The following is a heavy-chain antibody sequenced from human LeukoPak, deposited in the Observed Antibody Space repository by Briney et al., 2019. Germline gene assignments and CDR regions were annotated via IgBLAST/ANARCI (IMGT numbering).Heavy chain of an antibody. Sequence: SETLSLTCTVSGGSISSSSYYWGWIRQPPGKGLEWIGSIYYSGSTYYNPSLKSRVTISVDTSKNQFSLKLSSVTAADTAVYYCARGYDSSRGYFDYWGQGTLVTVSS. CDR3: ARGYDSSRGYFDY. D-gene: IGHD3-22*01. J-gene: IGHJ4*02. CDR1: GGSISSSSYY. V-gene: IGHV4-39*07. CDR2: IYYSGST.